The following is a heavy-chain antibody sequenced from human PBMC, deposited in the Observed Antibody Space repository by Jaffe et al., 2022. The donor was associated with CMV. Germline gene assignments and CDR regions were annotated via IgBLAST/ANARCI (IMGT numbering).Heavy chain of an antibody. V-gene: IGHV4-59*01. J-gene: IGHJ6*02. CDR3: ARDQGNSGSYYGMDV. CDR1: GGSISSYY. CDR2: IYYSGST. D-gene: IGHD1-26*01. Sequence: QVQLQESGPGLVKPSETLSLTCTVSGGSISSYYWSWIRQPPGKGLEWIGYIYYSGSTNYNPSLKSRVTISVDTSKNQFSLKLSSVTAADTAVYYCARDQGNSGSYYGMDVWGQGTTVTVSS.